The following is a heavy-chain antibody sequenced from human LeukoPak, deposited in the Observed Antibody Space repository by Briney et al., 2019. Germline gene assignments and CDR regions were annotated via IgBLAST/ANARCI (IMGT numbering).Heavy chain of an antibody. CDR3: ARRARRSPFLAVAGTSRLWEYFDY. D-gene: IGHD6-19*01. V-gene: IGHV4-34*01. CDR1: GGSFSGYY. CDR2: INHSGST. J-gene: IGHJ4*02. Sequence: PSETLSLTCAVYGGSFSGYYWSWIRQPPGKGLEWIGEINHSGSTNYNPSLKSRVTISVDTSKNQFSLKLSSVTAADTAVYYCARRARRSPFLAVAGTSRLWEYFDYWGQGTLVTVSS.